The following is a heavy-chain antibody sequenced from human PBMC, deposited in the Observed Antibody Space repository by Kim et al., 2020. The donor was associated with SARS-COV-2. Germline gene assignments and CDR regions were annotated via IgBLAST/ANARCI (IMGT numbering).Heavy chain of an antibody. Sequence: GGSLRLSCAASGFTFSSYGMHWVRQAPGKGLEWVAVISYDGSNKYYADSVKGRFTISRDNSKNTLYLQMNSLRAEDTAVYYCAARSWVYYYGMDVWGQGTTVTVSS. J-gene: IGHJ6*02. CDR1: GFTFSSYG. D-gene: IGHD6-13*01. V-gene: IGHV3-30*03. CDR2: ISYDGSNK. CDR3: AARSWVYYYGMDV.